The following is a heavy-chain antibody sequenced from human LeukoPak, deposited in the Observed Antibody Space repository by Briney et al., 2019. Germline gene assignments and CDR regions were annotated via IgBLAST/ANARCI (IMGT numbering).Heavy chain of an antibody. D-gene: IGHD3-22*01. CDR3: VKTYYYDSSGYSDDAFDI. CDR2: ISAYTGNT. CDR1: GYTFTSYG. V-gene: IGHV1-18*01. J-gene: IGHJ3*02. Sequence: ASVKVSCTASGYTFTSYGITWVRQAPGQGLEWMGWISAYTGNTNYAQKLQDRVSMTTDTSATTAYMELRNLTSDDTAVYYCVKTYYYDSSGYSDDAFDIWGQGTMVTVSS.